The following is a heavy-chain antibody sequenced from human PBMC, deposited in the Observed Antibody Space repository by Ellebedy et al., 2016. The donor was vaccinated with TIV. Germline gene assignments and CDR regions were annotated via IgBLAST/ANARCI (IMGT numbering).Heavy chain of an antibody. CDR1: GGTFSSYA. CDR2: IIPIFDTT. D-gene: IGHD3-22*01. V-gene: IGHV1-69*06. CDR3: AGGYYESSGPSFYYSYLFDV. J-gene: IGHJ6*02. Sequence: AASVKVSCKASGGTFSSYAISWVRQAPGQGLEWMGGIIPIFDTTNYAQKFQDRVTITADKSTSTASMELRSLRSEDTAVYYCAGGYYESSGPSFYYSYLFDVWGRGTTVTVSS.